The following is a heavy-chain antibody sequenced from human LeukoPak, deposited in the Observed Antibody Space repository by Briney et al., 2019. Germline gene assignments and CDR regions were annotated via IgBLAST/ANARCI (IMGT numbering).Heavy chain of an antibody. Sequence: ASVKVSCKTSGYTFTSYHINWVRQAPGQGLEWMGWIAVSNINTKYAQKFQGRVTMTTDTSTSTAYMELRTLRSDDTAVYFCARGVSGAILAADSWGQGTLVTVSS. CDR3: ARGVSGAILAADS. J-gene: IGHJ4*02. CDR2: IAVSNINT. CDR1: GYTFTSYH. D-gene: IGHD2-21*01. V-gene: IGHV1-18*01.